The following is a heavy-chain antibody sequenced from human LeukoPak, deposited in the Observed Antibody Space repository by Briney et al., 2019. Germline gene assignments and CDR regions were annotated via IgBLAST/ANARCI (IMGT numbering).Heavy chain of an antibody. D-gene: IGHD3-9*01. Sequence: GGSLRLSCAASGSTFSNSAMSWVRQAPGKGLEWVSVISGSAADTYYADSVKGRFTISRDNSKNTLYLQMNSLRAEDTAVYYCAKDYYDIFGGTYDYWGQGTLVTVSS. V-gene: IGHV3-23*01. CDR3: AKDYYDIFGGTYDY. CDR1: GSTFSNSA. CDR2: ISGSAADT. J-gene: IGHJ4*02.